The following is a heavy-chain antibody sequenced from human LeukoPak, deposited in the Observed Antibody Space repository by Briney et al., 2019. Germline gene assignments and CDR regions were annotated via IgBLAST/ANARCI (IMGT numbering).Heavy chain of an antibody. CDR2: IIPIFGTA. CDR1: GGTFSSYA. Sequence: GASVTVSCKASGGTFSSYAISWVRQAPGQGLEWMGGIIPIFGTANYAQKFQGRVTITADKSTGTAYMELSSLRSEDTAVYYCARGTGGYLDAFDIWGQGTKVTVSS. V-gene: IGHV1-69*06. J-gene: IGHJ3*02. CDR3: ARGTGGYLDAFDI. D-gene: IGHD5-12*01.